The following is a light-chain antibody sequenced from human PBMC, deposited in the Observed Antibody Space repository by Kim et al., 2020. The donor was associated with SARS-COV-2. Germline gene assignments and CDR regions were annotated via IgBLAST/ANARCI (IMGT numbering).Light chain of an antibody. V-gene: IGKV1-6*01. CDR2: AAA. CDR1: QGIRND. Sequence: ASVGYRVTITCRASQGIRNDLGWYQQKPGKAPKLLIYAAASLQSWVPSRFSGSGSGTDFTLTISSLQPEDFATYYCLQDYNYQWTFGQGTKVDIK. CDR3: LQDYNYQWT. J-gene: IGKJ1*01.